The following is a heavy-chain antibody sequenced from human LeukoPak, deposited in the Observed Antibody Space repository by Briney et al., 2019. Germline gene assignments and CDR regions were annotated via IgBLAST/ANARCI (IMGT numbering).Heavy chain of an antibody. CDR3: ALNDY. J-gene: IGHJ4*02. V-gene: IGHV3-43*01. CDR1: GFTFDDYT. CDR2: ITWDGGST. Sequence: GGSLRLSCAASGFTFDDYTMHWVRQAPGKGLEWVSLITWDGGSTYYGDSMKGRFTISRDNSKNTLYLQMNSLRADDTAVYYCALNDYWGQGTLVTVSS.